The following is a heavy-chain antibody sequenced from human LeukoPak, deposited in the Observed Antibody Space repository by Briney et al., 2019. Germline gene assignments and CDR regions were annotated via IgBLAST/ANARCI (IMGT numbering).Heavy chain of an antibody. CDR2: IRTKANDYAT. Sequence: PGRSLRLSCAASGFTFSASTIHWVRQASGKRLEWVGRIRTKANDYATTHTASLKGRFTISRDDSQNTAYLQMNSLTTEDTAVYYCVRHLAFGGSGLDFWGQGTLVSVSS. D-gene: IGHD3-3*01. CDR3: VRHLAFGGSGLDF. J-gene: IGHJ4*02. V-gene: IGHV3-73*01. CDR1: GFTFSAST.